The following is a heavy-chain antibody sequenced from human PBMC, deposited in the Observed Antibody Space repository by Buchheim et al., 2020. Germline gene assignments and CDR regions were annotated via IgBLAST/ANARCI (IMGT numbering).Heavy chain of an antibody. CDR3: ARNQNYYYYYGMDV. CDR1: GGSFSGYY. V-gene: IGHV4-34*01. J-gene: IGHJ6*02. Sequence: QVQLQQWGAGLLKPSETLSLTCAVYGGSFSGYYRSWIRQPPGKGLEWIGEINHSGSTNYNPSLKSRVTISVDTSKNQFSLKLSSVTAADTAVYYCARNQNYYYYYGMDVWGQGTT. D-gene: IGHD1-14*01. CDR2: INHSGST.